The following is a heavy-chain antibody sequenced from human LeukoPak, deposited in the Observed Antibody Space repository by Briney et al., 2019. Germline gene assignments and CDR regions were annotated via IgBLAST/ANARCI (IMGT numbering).Heavy chain of an antibody. CDR2: IYYSGST. V-gene: IGHV4-39*07. Sequence: PSETLSLTCTVSGGSISSSSYYWGWIRQPPGKGLEWIGSIYYSGSTYYNPSLKSRVTISVDTSKNQFSLKLSSVTAADTAVYYCARVELGTLSSYFDYWGQGTLVTVSS. J-gene: IGHJ4*02. CDR1: GGSISSSSYY. CDR3: ARVELGTLSSYFDY. D-gene: IGHD7-27*01.